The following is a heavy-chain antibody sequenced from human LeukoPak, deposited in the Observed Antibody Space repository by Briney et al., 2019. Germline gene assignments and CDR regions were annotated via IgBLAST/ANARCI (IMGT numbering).Heavy chain of an antibody. D-gene: IGHD3-10*01. Sequence: GASVKVSCKASGGTFSSYAISWVRQAPGQGLEWMGGIIPIFGTANYAQKFQGRVTITADESTSTAYMELSSLRSEDTAVYYCARDVLLWFGEFDQNFDYWGQGTLVTVSS. V-gene: IGHV1-69*13. CDR3: ARDVLLWFGEFDQNFDY. CDR1: GGTFSSYA. J-gene: IGHJ4*02. CDR2: IIPIFGTA.